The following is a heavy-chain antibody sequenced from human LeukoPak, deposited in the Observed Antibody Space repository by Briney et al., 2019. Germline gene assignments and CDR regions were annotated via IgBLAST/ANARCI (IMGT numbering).Heavy chain of an antibody. J-gene: IGHJ4*02. D-gene: IGHD5-12*01. V-gene: IGHV3-23*01. CDR2: ISGSGGST. Sequence: GGSLTLSCASSGFTFSHYAMSWVRRAPGKGLEGVSAISGSGGSTYYADSVKGRFTISRDNSKNTLYLQMNSLRAEDTAVYYCALIVATMGNFDYWGQGTLVTVSS. CDR3: ALIVATMGNFDY. CDR1: GFTFSHYA.